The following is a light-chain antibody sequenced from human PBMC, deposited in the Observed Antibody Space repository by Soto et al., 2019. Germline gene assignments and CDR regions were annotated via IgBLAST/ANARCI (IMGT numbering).Light chain of an antibody. Sequence: AIQLTLSPSSLSASVGDRVTITCRACQGISSALAWYQQKPRKPPKLLIYDASTLENGVALRFSGSGSGTEFILTIRSLQPEDFATSYCQQFNTYRMYTLGQGTKVEIK. CDR2: DAS. CDR3: QQFNTYRMYT. V-gene: IGKV1-13*02. J-gene: IGKJ2*01. CDR1: QGISSA.